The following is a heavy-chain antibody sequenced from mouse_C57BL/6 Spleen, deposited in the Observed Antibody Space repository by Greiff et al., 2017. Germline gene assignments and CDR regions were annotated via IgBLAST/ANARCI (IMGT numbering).Heavy chain of an antibody. V-gene: IGHV5-17*01. CDR2: ISSGSSSI. D-gene: IGHD4-1*01. CDR3: ARNWEGDAMDD. Sequence: EVKLQESGGGLVKPGGSLKLSCAASGFTFSDYGMHWVRQAPEKGLEWVAYISSGSSSIYYADTVKGRFTISRDNATNTLSLQMTSLRSEDSAMYYYARNWEGDAMDDWGQGTSVTVSS. CDR1: GFTFSDYG. J-gene: IGHJ4*01.